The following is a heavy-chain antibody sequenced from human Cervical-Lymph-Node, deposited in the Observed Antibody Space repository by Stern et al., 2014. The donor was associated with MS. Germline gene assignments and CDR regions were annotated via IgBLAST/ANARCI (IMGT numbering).Heavy chain of an antibody. J-gene: IGHJ4*02. Sequence: QVQLVQSGGGVVQPGRSLRLSCAASGFIFNYYAMYWVRQAPGKGLQWVAVISNDGSSRDYAGSVKGRFTISRDNSKNTLFLQMNSLRVEDTGVYYCASRYDYGDYIYWGQGTLVTVSS. CDR3: ASRYDYGDYIY. D-gene: IGHD4-17*01. CDR2: ISNDGSSR. CDR1: GFIFNYYA. V-gene: IGHV3-30*04.